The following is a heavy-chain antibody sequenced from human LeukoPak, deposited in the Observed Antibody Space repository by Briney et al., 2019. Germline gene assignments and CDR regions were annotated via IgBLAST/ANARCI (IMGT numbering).Heavy chain of an antibody. Sequence: SETLSLTCSVSGGSINRWFWSWIRQPAGKGLEWIGRFESSGRIIYNPSFRSRVTMAVDTSTNQSFLKLTSVTAADTAVYYCATGSGDLDHWGQGTPVIVSS. D-gene: IGHD3-10*01. J-gene: IGHJ4*02. CDR2: FESSGRI. CDR3: ATGSGDLDH. V-gene: IGHV4-4*07. CDR1: GGSINRWF.